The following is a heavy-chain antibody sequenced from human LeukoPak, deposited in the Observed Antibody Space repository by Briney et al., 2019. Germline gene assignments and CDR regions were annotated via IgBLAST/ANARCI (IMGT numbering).Heavy chain of an antibody. D-gene: IGHD1-26*01. V-gene: IGHV3-23*01. CDR3: AKDSGSYSDAFDI. CDR1: GFTFDNYA. CDR2: ISGSGGST. J-gene: IGHJ3*02. Sequence: GGSLRLSCTASGFTFDNYAMIWVRQASGKGLEWVSAISGSGGSTYYADSVKGRFTISRDNSKNTLCLQMNSLRAEDTAVYYCAKDSGSYSDAFDIWGQGTMVTVSS.